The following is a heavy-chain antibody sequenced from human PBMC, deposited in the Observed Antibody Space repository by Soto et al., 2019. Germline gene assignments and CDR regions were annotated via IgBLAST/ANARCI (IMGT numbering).Heavy chain of an antibody. CDR1: GYTFTGYY. J-gene: IGHJ6*02. V-gene: IGHV1-2*02. Sequence: RASVKVSCKASGYTFTGYYMHWVRQAPGQGLEWMGWINPNSGGTNYAQKFQGRVTMTRDTSISTAYMELSRLRSDDTAVYYCARVKYYYDSSGYLDYYGMDVWGQGTTVTVSS. CDR3: ARVKYYYDSSGYLDYYGMDV. D-gene: IGHD3-22*01. CDR2: INPNSGGT.